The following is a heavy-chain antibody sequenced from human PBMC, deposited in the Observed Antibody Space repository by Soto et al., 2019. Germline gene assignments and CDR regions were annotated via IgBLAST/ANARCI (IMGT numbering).Heavy chain of an antibody. Sequence: QVQLVQSGAEVKKPGSSVKVSCKASGGTFSSYTISWVRQAPGQGLEWMGRIIPILGIANYAQKFQGRVTITADKSTSTAYVELSSLRSEDTAVSYCTRGGNSWYGYWGQGTLVTVSS. CDR2: IIPILGIA. V-gene: IGHV1-69*02. CDR3: TRGGNSWYGY. D-gene: IGHD6-13*01. CDR1: GGTFSSYT. J-gene: IGHJ4*02.